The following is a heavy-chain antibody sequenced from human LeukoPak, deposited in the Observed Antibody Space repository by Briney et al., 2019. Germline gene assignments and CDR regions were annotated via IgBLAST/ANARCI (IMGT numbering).Heavy chain of an antibody. Sequence: PGGSLRLSCAASGFPFSDHYMDWFRQAPGKGLEWVGRIRNKANSYTIEYAESVKGRFILSRDDSKNSMYLQMNSLKTEDTAMYYCARGPDYGDYPIDPWGQGTLVTVSS. CDR3: ARGPDYGDYPIDP. D-gene: IGHD4-17*01. J-gene: IGHJ5*02. CDR1: GFPFSDHY. CDR2: IRNKANSYTI. V-gene: IGHV3-72*01.